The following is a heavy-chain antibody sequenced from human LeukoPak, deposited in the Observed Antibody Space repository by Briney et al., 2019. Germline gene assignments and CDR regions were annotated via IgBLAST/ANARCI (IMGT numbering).Heavy chain of an antibody. J-gene: IGHJ4*02. CDR3: ATFSPCGYYYFDY. V-gene: IGHV3-48*02. CDR2: ISGSASTI. CDR1: GFTFSDYA. Sequence: TGGSLRLSCAASGFTFSDYAMNWVRQAPGKGLEGVSYISGSASTIYSADSVKGRFTISRGNARNSLYLQMNSLRDEDTAVYYCATFSPCGYYYFDYWGQGTLVTVSS. D-gene: IGHD3-22*01.